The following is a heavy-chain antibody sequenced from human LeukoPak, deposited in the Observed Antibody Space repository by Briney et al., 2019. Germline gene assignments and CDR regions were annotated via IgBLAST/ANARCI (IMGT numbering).Heavy chain of an antibody. CDR1: GLIFDAYA. J-gene: IGHJ6*02. D-gene: IGHD6-13*01. CDR2: ISGSGSTT. Sequence: GGSLRLSCVASGLIFDAYAMAWVRQAPGKGLEWVSVISGSGSTTYYADSVKGRFTISRDNSKNTLYLQMNSLRAEDTAVYYCAKPPAAAAYFYYGMDVWGQGTTVTVSS. V-gene: IGHV3-23*01. CDR3: AKPPAAAAYFYYGMDV.